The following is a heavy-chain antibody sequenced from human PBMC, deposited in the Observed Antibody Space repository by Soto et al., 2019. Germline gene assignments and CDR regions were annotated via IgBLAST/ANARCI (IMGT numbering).Heavy chain of an antibody. D-gene: IGHD3-22*01. J-gene: IGHJ3*02. CDR3: ARIYDSSGYYHPTPYDALDI. Sequence: VESMQISWKGSGYSFTSYWIAWVRQMPGQGLEWMGIIYPGDSDTRYSPSFPGQVTISADKSISTAYLQWSSLKASDTAMYYCARIYDSSGYYHPTPYDALDIWGQGTMVTVS. V-gene: IGHV5-51*01. CDR1: GYSFTSYW. CDR2: IYPGDSDT.